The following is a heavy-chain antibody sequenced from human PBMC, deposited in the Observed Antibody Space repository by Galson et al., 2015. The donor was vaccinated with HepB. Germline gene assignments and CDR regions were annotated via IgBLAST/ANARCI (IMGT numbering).Heavy chain of an antibody. D-gene: IGHD6-19*01. CDR2: IYPGESDT. Sequence: QSGEAVKKPGESLKISCEGSGYSFTSSWIGWVRQMPGKGLEWMGIIYPGESDTRYSPSFQGQVTISADKSISTAYLQWSSLKASDTAMDYRARAGYSSGRDTVIRNVVLAFDIWGQGTMVTVSS. CDR3: ARAGYSSGRDTVIRNVVLAFDI. CDR1: GYSFTSSW. J-gene: IGHJ3*02. V-gene: IGHV5-51*01.